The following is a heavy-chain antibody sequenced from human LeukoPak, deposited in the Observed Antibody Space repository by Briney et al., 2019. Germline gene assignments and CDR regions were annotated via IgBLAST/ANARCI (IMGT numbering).Heavy chain of an antibody. CDR2: ISYDGSNK. CDR3: ARDDCTNGVCYGYFDY. Sequence: GGSLRLSCAASGFTFSSYAMHWVRQAPGKGLEWGAVISYDGSNKYYADSVKGRFTISRDNSKNTLYLQMNSLRAEDTAVYYCARDDCTNGVCYGYFDYWGQGTLVTVSS. J-gene: IGHJ4*02. V-gene: IGHV3-30*04. CDR1: GFTFSSYA. D-gene: IGHD2-8*01.